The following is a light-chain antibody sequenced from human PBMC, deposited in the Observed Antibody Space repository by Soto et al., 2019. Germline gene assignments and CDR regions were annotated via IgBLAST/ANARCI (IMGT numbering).Light chain of an antibody. CDR2: GAS. V-gene: IGKV3-15*01. Sequence: DIVMTQSPAILSVSLGERATLSCLASQSISDNLAWYQQRSGQAPRLLIYGASTRATGVPARFSGSGSGTEFTLTISSLQSDDFAIYYCQQYKNWPPFTFGQGTRLEIK. CDR1: QSISDN. CDR3: QQYKNWPPFT. J-gene: IGKJ5*01.